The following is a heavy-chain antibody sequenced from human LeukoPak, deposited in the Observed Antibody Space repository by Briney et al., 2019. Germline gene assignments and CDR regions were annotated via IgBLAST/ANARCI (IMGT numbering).Heavy chain of an antibody. V-gene: IGHV3-7*01. D-gene: IGHD6-19*01. CDR3: ARGYSSGWYFWDY. Sequence: PGGSLRLSCAASGFIFSDYWMSWVRQAPGKGLEWVANIKQDGSEKYYVDSVKGRFTISRDSAKNSLDLQMNSLRAEDTAVYYCARGYSSGWYFWDYWGQGTLVTVSS. J-gene: IGHJ4*02. CDR1: GFIFSDYW. CDR2: IKQDGSEK.